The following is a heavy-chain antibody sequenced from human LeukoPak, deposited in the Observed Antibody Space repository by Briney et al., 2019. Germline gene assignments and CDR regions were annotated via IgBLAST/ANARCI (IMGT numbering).Heavy chain of an antibody. CDR2: ISKKGVNK. CDR1: GFNFSGHA. V-gene: IGHV3-30*03. Sequence: GGSLGLSGPAPGFNFSGHAMNGFGQTPGKGRGGVAGISKKGVNKNYGDSVTGRFTISRDNSRNTVYGQMDSLRSEDTAVYYCARARTSWHGASIDYWGQGTLVTVSS. CDR3: ARARTSWHGASIDY. J-gene: IGHJ4*02. D-gene: IGHD1-14*01.